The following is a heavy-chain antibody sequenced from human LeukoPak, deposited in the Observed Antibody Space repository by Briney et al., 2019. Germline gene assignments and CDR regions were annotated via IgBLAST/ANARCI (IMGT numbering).Heavy chain of an antibody. V-gene: IGHV4-34*01. D-gene: IGHD3-10*01. J-gene: IGHJ6*04. CDR1: GGSFSGYY. Sequence: PSETLSLTCAVYGGSFSGYYWSWIRQPPGKGLEWIGEINHSGSTNYNPSLKSRVTISVDTSKNQFSLKLSSVTAADTAVYYCARPLARYYYGSGSLDVWGKGTTVTISS. CDR2: INHSGST. CDR3: ARPLARYYYGSGSLDV.